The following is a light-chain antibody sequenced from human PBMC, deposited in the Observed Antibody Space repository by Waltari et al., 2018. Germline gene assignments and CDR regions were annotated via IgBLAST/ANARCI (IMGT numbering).Light chain of an antibody. CDR2: GVT. V-gene: IGLV2-14*03. Sequence: SALTQPASVSGSPGPSIPIPCPGTRSDIGDFNYFPLYQQHPGEGPKLIIYGVTKRPSGVSNRFSGSKSGNTASLTISGLQADDEAEYFCSSYTDTNTLHVVFGGGTKLSVL. J-gene: IGLJ2*01. CDR1: RSDIGDFNY. CDR3: SSYTDTNTLHVV.